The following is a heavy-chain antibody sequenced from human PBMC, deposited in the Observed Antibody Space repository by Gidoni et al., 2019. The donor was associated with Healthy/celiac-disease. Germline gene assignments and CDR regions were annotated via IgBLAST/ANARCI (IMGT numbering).Heavy chain of an antibody. CDR2: ISSSSSYT. CDR3: ARDRAETYYDFWSGHYYYYGMDV. J-gene: IGHJ6*02. Sequence: QVQLVESGGGLVKPGGSLRLSCAASGFTFSDYSVSWTRQAPGKGLEWVSYISSSSSYTNYADSVKGRFTISRDNAKNSLYLQMNSLRAEDTAVYYCARDRAETYYDFWSGHYYYYGMDVWGQGTTVTVSS. V-gene: IGHV3-11*06. CDR1: GFTFSDYS. D-gene: IGHD3-3*01.